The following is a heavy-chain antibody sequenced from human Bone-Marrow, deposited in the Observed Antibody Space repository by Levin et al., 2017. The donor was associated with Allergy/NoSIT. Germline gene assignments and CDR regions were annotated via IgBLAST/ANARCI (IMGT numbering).Heavy chain of an antibody. V-gene: IGHV3-30*18. Sequence: AGGSLRLSCAASGFTFNNHGMHWVRQAPGKGLEWVAVISYDGSNEYYADSVKGRFSTSRDDSKNTLYLQMNGLRPEDTAVYYCAKVAGSWQDQDAFDIWGQGTMVTVSS. CDR3: AKVAGSWQDQDAFDI. D-gene: IGHD6-13*01. CDR1: GFTFNNHG. J-gene: IGHJ3*02. CDR2: ISYDGSNE.